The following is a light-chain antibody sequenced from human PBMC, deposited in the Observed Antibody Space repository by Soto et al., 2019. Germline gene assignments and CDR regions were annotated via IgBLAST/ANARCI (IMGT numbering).Light chain of an antibody. Sequence: HPVLTQSPSASASLGASVKLTCTLSSAHSSYAIAWHQQQPEKGPRYLMKVDSDGTHYRGGGIPDRFSGSGSGAERYLTISSLQSEDEADYFCQTWGTGSVVFGGGTKLTVL. CDR1: SAHSSYA. CDR3: QTWGTGSVV. J-gene: IGLJ3*02. CDR2: VDSDGTH. V-gene: IGLV4-69*01.